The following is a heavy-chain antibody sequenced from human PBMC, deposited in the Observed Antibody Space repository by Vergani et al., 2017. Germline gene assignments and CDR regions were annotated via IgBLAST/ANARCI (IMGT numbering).Heavy chain of an antibody. CDR3: VVAATPLDY. CDR2: ISSSGTYI. CDR1: GFSFRSNH. J-gene: IGHJ4*02. D-gene: IGHD2-15*01. Sequence: EVQLVESGGGLVKPGGSLRLSCAASGFSFRSNHMNWVRQAPGKGLEWVSSISSSGTYIYYAESVKGRFTISRDNSKNTLYLQMNSLRAEDTAVYYCVVAATPLDYWGQGTLVTVSS. V-gene: IGHV3-21*02.